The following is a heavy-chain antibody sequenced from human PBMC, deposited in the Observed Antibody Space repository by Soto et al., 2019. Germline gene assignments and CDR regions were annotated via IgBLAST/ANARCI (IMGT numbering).Heavy chain of an antibody. CDR2: IWYDGSNK. CDR1: GFTFSSYG. J-gene: IGHJ4*02. D-gene: IGHD3-22*01. V-gene: IGHV3-33*01. Sequence: QVQLVESGGGVVQPGRSLRLSCAASGFTFSSYGMHWVRQAPGKGLEWVAVIWYDGSNKYYADSVKGRFTISRDNSKNTLYLQMNSLRAEDTAVYYCARDKYYYDSSGSEPLDYWGQGTLVTVSS. CDR3: ARDKYYYDSSGSEPLDY.